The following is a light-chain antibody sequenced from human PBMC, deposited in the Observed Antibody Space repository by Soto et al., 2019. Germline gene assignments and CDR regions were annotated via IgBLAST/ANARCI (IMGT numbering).Light chain of an antibody. CDR2: GAS. Sequence: DIVMTQSPGTLSLSPGERATLSCRASQRVTSNFVAWYRQTPGQAPRLLIYGASSRATGVPNRFSGSGSGTDFTLTISRLEPEDFGIYYCQQYGSSPLTFGGGTKVDIK. J-gene: IGKJ4*01. CDR3: QQYGSSPLT. CDR1: QRVTSNF. V-gene: IGKV3-20*01.